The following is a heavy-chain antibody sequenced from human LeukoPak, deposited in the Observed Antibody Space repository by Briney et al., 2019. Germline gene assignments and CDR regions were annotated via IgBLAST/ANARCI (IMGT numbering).Heavy chain of an antibody. CDR3: ARAGDTAMVIEY. CDR1: GYTCNSYY. CDR2: INPRVGSK. V-gene: IGHV1-46*02. J-gene: IGHJ4*02. D-gene: IGHD5-18*01. Sequence: ASVKVSCKASGYTCNSYYMHWVRQDPGQGLEWMGIINPRVGSKSHAQKSQGRVTMTRDTTTSTVYMELSSLRSEDTAVYYCARAGDTAMVIEYWGQGTLVTISS.